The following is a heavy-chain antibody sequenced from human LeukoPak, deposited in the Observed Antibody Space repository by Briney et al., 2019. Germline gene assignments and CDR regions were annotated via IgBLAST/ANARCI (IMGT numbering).Heavy chain of an antibody. CDR1: GYTLTEWS. V-gene: IGHV1-24*01. CDR2: FDPEDGET. CDR3: ATPWLVRYCYYGMDV. J-gene: IGHJ6*02. D-gene: IGHD6-19*01. Sequence: GASVTVSCKVSGYTLTEWSMHWVRQAPGKGLEWMGGFDPEDGETIYVQKFQGRVTMTEDTSTDTAYMELSSLRSEDTAVYYCATPWLVRYCYYGMDVWGQGTTVTVSS.